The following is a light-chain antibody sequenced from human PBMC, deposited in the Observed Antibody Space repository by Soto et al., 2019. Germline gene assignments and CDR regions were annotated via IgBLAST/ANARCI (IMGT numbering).Light chain of an antibody. V-gene: IGLV3-21*04. CDR2: YDS. CDR3: QVWDSSSDLDVV. Sequence: SYELTQTPSVSVAPGKTARISCGGTNIGSYSVHWYQQKPGQAPVLVIFYDSDRPSGIPERFSGSNSGHTATLTISRVEAGDEAAYYCQVWDSSSDLDVVFGGGTKLTVL. J-gene: IGLJ2*01. CDR1: NIGSYS.